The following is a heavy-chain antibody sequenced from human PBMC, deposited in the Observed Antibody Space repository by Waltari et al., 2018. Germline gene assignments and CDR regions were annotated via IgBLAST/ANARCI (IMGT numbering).Heavy chain of an antibody. CDR3: AREGAEQWVVEDYGMDV. J-gene: IGHJ6*02. CDR2: IGSSSSFM. Sequence: EVQLVESGGGLVKPGGSLRLSCVASGVKVSAYAMKWARQAPGKGLEWVSSIGSSSSFMDYADSVRGRFTVSRDNAKNTLYLQMDTLRAEDTAVYYCAREGAEQWVVEDYGMDVWGQGTTVTVSS. V-gene: IGHV3-21*02. D-gene: IGHD6-19*01. CDR1: GVKVSAYA.